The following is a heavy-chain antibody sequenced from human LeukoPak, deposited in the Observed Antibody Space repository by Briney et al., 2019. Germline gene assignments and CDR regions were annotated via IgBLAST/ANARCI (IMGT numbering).Heavy chain of an antibody. D-gene: IGHD2-15*01. CDR2: IYYSGST. CDR1: GGSISSYY. J-gene: IGHJ3*02. CDR3: ARVLDGGDAFDI. V-gene: IGHV4-59*01. Sequence: SETLSLTCAVYGGSISSYYWSWIRQPPGKGLEWIGYIYYSGSTNYNPSLKSRVTISVDTSKNQFSLKLSSVTAADTAVYYCARVLDGGDAFDIWGQGTMVTVSS.